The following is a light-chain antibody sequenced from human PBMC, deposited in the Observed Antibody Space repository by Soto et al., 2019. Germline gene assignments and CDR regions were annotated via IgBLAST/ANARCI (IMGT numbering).Light chain of an antibody. Sequence: QSVLTQPASVSGSPGQSITISCTGTSSDVGAYNYVSWHQQYPGRAPKLMIYDVTNRPSGVSNRFSGSKSGNTASLTISGLQAEDEADYYCSSYTASSTRVLGTGTKVTVL. V-gene: IGLV2-14*03. J-gene: IGLJ1*01. CDR1: SSDVGAYNY. CDR2: DVT. CDR3: SSYTASSTRV.